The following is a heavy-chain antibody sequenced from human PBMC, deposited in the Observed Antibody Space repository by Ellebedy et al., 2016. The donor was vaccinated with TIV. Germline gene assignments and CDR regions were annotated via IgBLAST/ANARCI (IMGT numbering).Heavy chain of an antibody. CDR1: GGSFSGYY. CDR3: ARERWYYDFWSGHNWFDP. CDR2: INHSGST. J-gene: IGHJ5*02. D-gene: IGHD3-3*01. Sequence: SETLSLTXAVYGGSFSGYYWSWIRQPPGKGLEWIGEINHSGSTNYNPSLKSRVTISVDTSKNQFSLKLSSVTAADTAVYYCARERWYYDFWSGHNWFDPWGQGTLVTVSS. V-gene: IGHV4-34*01.